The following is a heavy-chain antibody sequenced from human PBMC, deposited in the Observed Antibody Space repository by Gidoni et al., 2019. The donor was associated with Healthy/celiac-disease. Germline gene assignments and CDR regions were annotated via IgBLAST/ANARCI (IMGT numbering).Heavy chain of an antibody. V-gene: IGHV3-11*06. D-gene: IGHD4-17*01. J-gene: IGHJ4*02. Sequence: QVQLVESGGGLVKPGGSLRLSCAASGFTFSDYYMSWIRQAPGKGLEWVSYISSSSSYTNYADSVKGRFTISRDNAKNSLYLQMNSLRAEDTAVYYCARALDYGDYNSFRPFLCDYWGQGTLVTVSS. CDR3: ARALDYGDYNSFRPFLCDY. CDR2: ISSSSSYT. CDR1: GFTFSDYY.